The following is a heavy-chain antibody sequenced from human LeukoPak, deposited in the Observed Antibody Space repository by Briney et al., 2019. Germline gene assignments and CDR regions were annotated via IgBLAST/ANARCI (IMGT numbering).Heavy chain of an antibody. CDR3: ARVRPYSSGWNFDY. CDR2: INPNSGGT. D-gene: IGHD6-19*01. V-gene: IGHV1-2*02. Sequence: ASVKVSCQASEYTLTGYYMHWGGQAPGQGLEWMGWINPNSGGTNYAQKFQGRVTMTRDTSISTAYMELSRLKSDDTAVYYCARVRPYSSGWNFDYWGQGTLPTVSS. CDR1: EYTLTGYY. J-gene: IGHJ4*02.